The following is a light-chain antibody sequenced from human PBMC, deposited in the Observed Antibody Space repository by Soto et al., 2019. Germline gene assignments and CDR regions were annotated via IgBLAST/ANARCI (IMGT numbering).Light chain of an antibody. CDR1: SSNVGSHA. CDR2: ANN. J-gene: IGLJ3*02. V-gene: IGLV1-44*01. Sequence: QSVLTQPPSASGTPGQRVTISCSGGSSNVGSHAVNWYQQLPGTAPKLLLYANNQRPSGVPDRFSGSRSGTSASLAISGLQSEDEADYYCAAWDESLIGHVFGGGTKLTVL. CDR3: AAWDESLIGHV.